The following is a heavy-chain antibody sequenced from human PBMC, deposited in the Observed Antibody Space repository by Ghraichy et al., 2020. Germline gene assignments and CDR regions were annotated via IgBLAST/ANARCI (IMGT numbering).Heavy chain of an antibody. J-gene: IGHJ6*02. V-gene: IGHV4-31*03. CDR2: IYYSGST. CDR3: ARHIAELGIELYYLYGMDV. CDR1: GGSISSGGYY. Sequence: SETLSLTCTVSGGSISSGGYYWSWIRQHPGKGLEWIGYIYYSGSTYYNPSLKSRVTISVDTSKNQFSLKPSSVTAADTAVYYCARHIAELGIELYYLYGMDVWGQGTTVTVSS. D-gene: IGHD7-27*01.